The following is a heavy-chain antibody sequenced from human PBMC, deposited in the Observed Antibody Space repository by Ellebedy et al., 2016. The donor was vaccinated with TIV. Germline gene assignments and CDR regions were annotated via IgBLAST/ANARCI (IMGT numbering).Heavy chain of an antibody. CDR2: IIPIFGSA. Sequence: SVKVSCXASGGTFSSDAFSWVRQAPGQGLEWMGGIIPIFGSANYAQKFQGRVTITADESTSTAYMELSSLRSEDTAVYYCARGDYAGYWGQGTLVTVSS. CDR3: ARGDYAGY. CDR1: GGTFSSDA. D-gene: IGHD4-17*01. V-gene: IGHV1-69*13. J-gene: IGHJ4*02.